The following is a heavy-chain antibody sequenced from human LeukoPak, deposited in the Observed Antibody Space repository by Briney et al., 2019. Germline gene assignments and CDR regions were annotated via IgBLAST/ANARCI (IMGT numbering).Heavy chain of an antibody. D-gene: IGHD2-2*01. V-gene: IGHV3-30*02. J-gene: IGHJ4*02. Sequence: AGGSLRLSCAASGFTFSSYWMSWVRQAPGKGLEWVAFIWYDGGNKYYADSVKGRFTISRDNSKNTLYLQINNLRAEDTAVYYCAKDRGANIVVVPTDYWGQGTLVTVSS. CDR3: AKDRGANIVVVPTDY. CDR1: GFTFSSYW. CDR2: IWYDGGNK.